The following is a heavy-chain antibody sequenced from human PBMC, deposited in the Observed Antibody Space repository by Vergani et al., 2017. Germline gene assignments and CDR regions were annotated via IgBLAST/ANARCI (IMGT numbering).Heavy chain of an antibody. CDR2: ISGSGVSA. Sequence: EVQLLESGGGLVQPGGSLRLTCAASEFTFSNYAMNWVRQAPGKGLEWVSGISGSGVSAYYTDSVKGRFTISRDNSKNMLFLQMNNLRTEDTAIYYCAKQYFVSGNYLFDYWGQETLVTFYS. D-gene: IGHD3-10*01. J-gene: IGHJ4*02. CDR3: AKQYFVSGNYLFDY. V-gene: IGHV3-23*01. CDR1: EFTFSNYA.